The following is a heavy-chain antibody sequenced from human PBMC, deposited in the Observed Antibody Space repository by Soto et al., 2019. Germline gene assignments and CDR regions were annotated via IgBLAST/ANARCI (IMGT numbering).Heavy chain of an antibody. V-gene: IGHV2-5*02. CDR1: GFSLSTSEVG. CDR2: IYWDDDK. CDR3: AHWSAVAGTFDY. J-gene: IGHJ4*02. Sequence: QITLKESGPTLVKPTQTLTLTCTFSGFSLSTSEVGVGWIRQPPGKALEWLALIYWDDDKRYSPSLKSRLTIPKDTTKNQVVLTMTNMDPVDTATYYCAHWSAVAGTFDYWGQGTLVTVSS. D-gene: IGHD6-19*01.